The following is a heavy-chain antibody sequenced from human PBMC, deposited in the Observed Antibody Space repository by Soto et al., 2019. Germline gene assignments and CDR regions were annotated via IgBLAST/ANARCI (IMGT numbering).Heavy chain of an antibody. J-gene: IGHJ3*02. Sequence: QVQLQESGPGLVKPSETLSLTCTVSGGSVSSGSYYWSWIRQPPGKGLEWIGYIYYSGSTNYNPSLKSRVTISVDTSKNQFSLKLSSVTAADTAVYYCARSARGDAFDIWGQGTMVTVSS. CDR3: ARSARGDAFDI. CDR2: IYYSGST. CDR1: GGSVSSGSYY. V-gene: IGHV4-61*01.